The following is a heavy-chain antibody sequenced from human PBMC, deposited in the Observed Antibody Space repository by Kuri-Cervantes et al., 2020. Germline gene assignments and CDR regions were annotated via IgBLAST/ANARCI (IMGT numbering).Heavy chain of an antibody. CDR2: ISAYNGDT. Sequence: ASVKVSCKASGYTFTSYGISWVRQAPGQGLEWMGWISAYNGDTNYAQKFQGRVTMTRNTSISTAYMELSSLRSEDTAVYYCARHRDYYGSGSSYNWFDPWGQGTLVTVSS. J-gene: IGHJ5*02. D-gene: IGHD3-10*01. CDR3: ARHRDYYGSGSSYNWFDP. V-gene: IGHV1-18*01. CDR1: GYTFTSYG.